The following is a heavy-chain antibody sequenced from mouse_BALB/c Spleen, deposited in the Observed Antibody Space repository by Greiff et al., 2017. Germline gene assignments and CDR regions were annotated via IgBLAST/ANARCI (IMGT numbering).Heavy chain of an antibody. J-gene: IGHJ2*01. CDR1: GFTFSSYA. V-gene: IGHV5-9-4*01. CDR2: ISSGGSYT. Sequence: EVMLVESGGGLVKPGGSLKLSCAASGFTFSSYAMSWVRQSPEKRLVWVAEISSGGSYTYYPDTVTGRFTISRDTAKNTLFLEMSILRSEDTAKYYCARVLTGTGVYYLDYWGQGTTLTVSS. CDR3: ARVLTGTGVYYLDY. D-gene: IGHD4-1*01.